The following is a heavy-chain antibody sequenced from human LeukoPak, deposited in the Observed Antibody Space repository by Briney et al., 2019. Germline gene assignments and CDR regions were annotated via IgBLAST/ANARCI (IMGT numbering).Heavy chain of an antibody. CDR1: GYTFTGYY. D-gene: IGHD3-10*01. CDR3: ARDGSGLGY. CDR2: INSNSGGT. J-gene: IGHJ4*02. V-gene: IGHV1-2*06. Sequence: ASVKVSRKASGYTFTGYYIHWVRQAPGQGLEWMGRINSNSGGTNYAQKFQGRVTMTRDTSISTAYMELSRLTSDDTAMYYCARDGSGLGYWGQGTLVTVSS.